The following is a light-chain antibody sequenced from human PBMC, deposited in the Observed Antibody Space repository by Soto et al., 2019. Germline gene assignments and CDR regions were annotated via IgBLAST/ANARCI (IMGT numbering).Light chain of an antibody. CDR1: SSDVGGYNY. J-gene: IGLJ1*01. CDR3: SSYTSSSTLLYV. Sequence: SALTQPASVSGSPGQSITISCTGTSSDVGGYNYVSWYQQHPGKAPKLMIYDVSNRPSGVSNRFSGSKSGNTASLTISGLQAEDEADYYCSSYTSSSTLLYVFGTGTRSPS. CDR2: DVS. V-gene: IGLV2-14*01.